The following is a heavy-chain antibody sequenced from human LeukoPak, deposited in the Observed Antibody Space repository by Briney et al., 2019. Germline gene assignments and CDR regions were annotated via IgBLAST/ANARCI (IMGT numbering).Heavy chain of an antibody. CDR2: ISYEGGTQ. J-gene: IGHJ5*02. CDR1: GVTLSPYG. V-gene: IGHV3-30*18. D-gene: IGHD3-10*01. CDR3: AKEGTPHVSTWYDL. Sequence: GGSLRLSCSASGVTLSPYGMHWVRQAPGKGLEWVAVISYEGGTQHYADSVKGRFIISRDNPRNTLYLQMNILRTEDTAVYYCAKEGTPHVSTWYDLWGQGTQVIVSS.